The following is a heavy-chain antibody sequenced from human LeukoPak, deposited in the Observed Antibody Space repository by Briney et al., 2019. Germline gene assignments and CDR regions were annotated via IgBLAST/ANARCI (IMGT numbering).Heavy chain of an antibody. Sequence: SETLSLTCTVSGGSISSHYWSWIRQPPGKGLEWIGYIYYSGSTNYNPSLKSRVTISVDTSKNQFSLKLSSVTAADTAVYYRAREDDGHFQHWGQGTLVTVSS. J-gene: IGHJ1*01. CDR1: GGSISSHY. CDR2: IYYSGST. CDR3: AREDDGHFQH. D-gene: IGHD3-16*01. V-gene: IGHV4-59*11.